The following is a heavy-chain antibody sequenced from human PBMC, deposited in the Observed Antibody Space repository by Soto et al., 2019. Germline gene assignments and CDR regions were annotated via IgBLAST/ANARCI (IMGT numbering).Heavy chain of an antibody. J-gene: IGHJ5*02. Sequence: GESLKVSWKGSGYSFSSYWIGWWLQVPGKGLEWMGIIYPGVSDTRSSPSFQGQVTISADKSISTAYLQWSSLKASDTAMYYCARWGYSSSWLPFDPWGQGTLGTVSS. CDR3: ARWGYSSSWLPFDP. CDR1: GYSFSSYW. V-gene: IGHV5-51*01. D-gene: IGHD6-13*01. CDR2: IYPGVSDT.